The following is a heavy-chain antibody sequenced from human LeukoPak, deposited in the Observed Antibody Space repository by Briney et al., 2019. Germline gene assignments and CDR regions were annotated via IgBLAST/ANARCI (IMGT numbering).Heavy chain of an antibody. D-gene: IGHD6-19*01. J-gene: IGHJ6*03. CDR3: ARDSRYSSGWFYYYYYYYMDV. CDR1: GFSFSTSW. CDR2: INGDGSDP. Sequence: GGSLRLSCAASGFSFSTSWMYWLRQAPGKGLVWVSRINGDGSDPSYADSVKGRFTISRDNSKNTLYLQMNSLRAEDTAVYYCARDSRYSSGWFYYYYYYYMDVWGKGTTVTVSS. V-gene: IGHV3-74*01.